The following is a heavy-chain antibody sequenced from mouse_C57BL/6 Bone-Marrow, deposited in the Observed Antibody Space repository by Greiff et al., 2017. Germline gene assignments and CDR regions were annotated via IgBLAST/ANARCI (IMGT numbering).Heavy chain of an antibody. CDR2: ISSGGSYT. J-gene: IGHJ1*03. CDR1: GFTFSSYG. V-gene: IGHV5-6*01. Sequence: EVMLVESGGDLVKPGGSLKLSCAASGFTFSSYGMSWVRQTPDKRLEWVATISSGGSYTYYPDSVKGRFTISRDNAKNTQYLQMSSLKSENTAMYYCARHGGNYKRANWYFDVWGTGTTVTVSS. CDR3: ARHGGNYKRANWYFDV. D-gene: IGHD2-1*01.